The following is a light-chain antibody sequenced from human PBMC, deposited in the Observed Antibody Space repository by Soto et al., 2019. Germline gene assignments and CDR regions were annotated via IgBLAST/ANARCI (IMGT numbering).Light chain of an antibody. CDR1: QDISSW. CDR2: GAS. CDR3: QQANSFPVT. Sequence: DIQMTQSPSFVSASLGDSVTITCRASQDISSWVAWYQHRPGRAPTLLIYGASTLQSGVPSRFSGSGFGTEFILTISNLLPEDVGTYYCQQANSFPVTFGQGTRLDIK. V-gene: IGKV1-12*01. J-gene: IGKJ5*01.